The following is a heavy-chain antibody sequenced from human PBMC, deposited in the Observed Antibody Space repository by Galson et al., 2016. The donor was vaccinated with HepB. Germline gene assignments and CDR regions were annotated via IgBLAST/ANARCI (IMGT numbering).Heavy chain of an antibody. Sequence: QSGAEVTKPGESLKISCKASGYRFTSHWIAWVRQMPGKGLEWMGIIDPGDSDTIYSPPFQGKVTISADRSISTVLLQWNSLKASDTAMYYCARFESIWLVGGGSDGSGRDGSDIWGRGTMITVSS. CDR1: GYRFTSHW. CDR3: ARFESIWLVGGGSDGSGRDGSDI. D-gene: IGHD3-10*01. V-gene: IGHV5-51*01. CDR2: IDPGDSDT. J-gene: IGHJ3*02.